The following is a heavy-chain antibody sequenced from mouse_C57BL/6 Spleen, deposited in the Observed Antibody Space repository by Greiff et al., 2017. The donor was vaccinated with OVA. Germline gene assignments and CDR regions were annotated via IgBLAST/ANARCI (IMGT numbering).Heavy chain of an antibody. CDR3: ARGTYYSNSHYAMDY. CDR2: IWSGGST. Sequence: QVQLKQSGPGLVQPSQSLSITCTVSGFSLTSYGVHWVRQSPGKGLEWLGVIWSGGSTDYNAAFISRLSISKDNSKSQVFFKMNSLQADDTAIYYCARGTYYSNSHYAMDYWGQGTSVTVSS. D-gene: IGHD2-5*01. V-gene: IGHV2-2*01. J-gene: IGHJ4*01. CDR1: GFSLTSYG.